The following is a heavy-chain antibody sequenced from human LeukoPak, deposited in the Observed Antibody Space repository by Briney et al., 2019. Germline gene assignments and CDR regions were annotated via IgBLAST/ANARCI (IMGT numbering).Heavy chain of an antibody. CDR3: VTTRAYGDYVVADY. J-gene: IGHJ4*02. D-gene: IGHD4-17*01. CDR2: IYYSGST. CDR1: GGSISSGDYY. Sequence: PSRTLSLTCTVSGGSISSGDYYWSWIRQPPGKGLEWIGYIYYSGSTYYNPSLKSRVTISVDTSKNQFSLKLSSVTAADTAVYYCVTTRAYGDYVVADYWGQGTLVTVSS. V-gene: IGHV4-30-4*08.